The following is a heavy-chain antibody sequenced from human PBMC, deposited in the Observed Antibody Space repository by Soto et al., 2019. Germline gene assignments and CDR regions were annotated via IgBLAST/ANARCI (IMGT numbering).Heavy chain of an antibody. CDR2: TYYRSKWYS. Sequence: SQTLSLPCVISGDSVSSTSAAWSWIRQSPSGGLEWLGRTYYRSKWYSDYAVSVKSRITINPDTSKNQFSLQLNSVTPEDTAVYYCARGSYYSGWVWGQGTLVTVSS. CDR1: GDSVSSTSAA. CDR3: ARGSYYSGWV. D-gene: IGHD6-19*01. V-gene: IGHV6-1*01. J-gene: IGHJ4*02.